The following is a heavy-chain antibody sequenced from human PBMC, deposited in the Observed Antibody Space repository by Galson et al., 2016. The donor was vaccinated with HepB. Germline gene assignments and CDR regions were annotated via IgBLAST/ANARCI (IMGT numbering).Heavy chain of an antibody. D-gene: IGHD3-22*01. V-gene: IGHV3-30*04. Sequence: SLRLSCAASGFTFSRYAMHWVRQAPGKGLEGVAFISYDGRNKDHADSVKGRFSISRDNSKNTLHLQMHSLRGEDTAVYYCARSRSGFPTDSLDIWGQGTMVTVSS. CDR1: GFTFSRYA. CDR3: ARSRSGFPTDSLDI. CDR2: ISYDGRNK. J-gene: IGHJ3*02.